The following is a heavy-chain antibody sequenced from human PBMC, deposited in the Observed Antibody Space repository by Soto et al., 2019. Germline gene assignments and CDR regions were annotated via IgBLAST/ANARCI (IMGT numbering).Heavy chain of an antibody. J-gene: IGHJ4*02. Sequence: EVQLLESGGGLVQPGGSLRLSCAASGFTFSSYAMSWVRQAPGKGLEWVSAISGSGGSTYYADSVKGRFTISRDNSKSTLYLQMNSRRAEDTAVYYCAKDGYDFWSGYSRGGGFDYWGQGTLVTVSS. D-gene: IGHD3-3*01. CDR1: GFTFSSYA. V-gene: IGHV3-23*01. CDR3: AKDGYDFWSGYSRGGGFDY. CDR2: ISGSGGST.